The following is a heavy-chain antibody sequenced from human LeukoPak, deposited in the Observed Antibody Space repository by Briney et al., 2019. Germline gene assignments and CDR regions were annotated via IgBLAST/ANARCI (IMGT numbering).Heavy chain of an antibody. CDR1: GGSISNYY. Sequence: PSETLSLTCTVSGGSISNYYWSWIRQSAGKGLEWIGRIHSSGSTNFNPSLRSRVTMSADTSKHQFPLWLTSVTAADTALYYCARGIATITQDSFDVWGLGTMVTVSS. D-gene: IGHD1-26*01. CDR3: ARGIATITQDSFDV. J-gene: IGHJ3*01. CDR2: IHSSGST. V-gene: IGHV4-4*07.